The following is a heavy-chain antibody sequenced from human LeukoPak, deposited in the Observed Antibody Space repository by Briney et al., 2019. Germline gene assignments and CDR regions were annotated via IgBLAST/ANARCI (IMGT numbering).Heavy chain of an antibody. D-gene: IGHD2-15*01. CDR3: ARDRSHLGYCSGGSCYDPTDRVHFDY. Sequence: ASVKVSCKTSGYTFTTYYMHWVRQAPGQGLEWMGWINANSGDTDYAQKFQGRVTMTRDTSTSTAYMELSRLRSDDTAVYYCARDRSHLGYCSGGSCYDPTDRVHFDYWGQGTLVTVSS. CDR2: INANSGDT. V-gene: IGHV1-2*02. J-gene: IGHJ4*02. CDR1: GYTFTTYY.